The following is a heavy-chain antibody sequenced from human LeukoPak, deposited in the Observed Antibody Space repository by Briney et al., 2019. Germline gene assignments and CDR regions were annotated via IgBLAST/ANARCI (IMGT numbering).Heavy chain of an antibody. J-gene: IGHJ4*02. CDR2: ISAYNGNT. D-gene: IGHD3-3*01. CDR3: ARAYYDFWSSYYARSFDY. V-gene: IGHV1-18*01. Sequence: ASVRVSCKASGYTFTSYGISWVRQAPGQGLEWMGWISAYNGNTNYAQKLQGRVTMTTDTSTSTAYMELRSLRSDDTAVYYCARAYYDFWSSYYARSFDYWGQGTLVTVSS. CDR1: GYTFTSYG.